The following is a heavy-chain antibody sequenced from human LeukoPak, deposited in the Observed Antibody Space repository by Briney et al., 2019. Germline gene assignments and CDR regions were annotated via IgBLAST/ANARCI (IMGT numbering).Heavy chain of an antibody. D-gene: IGHD3-22*01. CDR2: INPSGSKT. Sequence: ASVKVSCKASGYTFTTYYMHWVRQAPGQGLEWMGIINPSGSKTYYAQKFQGRVTMTRDMSTSTVYMELSSLRSEDTAVYYCARVWDYYDSSAHYWGQGTLVTVSS. CDR1: GYTFTTYY. CDR3: ARVWDYYDSSAHY. V-gene: IGHV1-46*01. J-gene: IGHJ4*02.